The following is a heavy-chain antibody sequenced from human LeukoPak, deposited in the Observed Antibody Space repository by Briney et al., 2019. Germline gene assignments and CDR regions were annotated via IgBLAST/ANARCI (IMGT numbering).Heavy chain of an antibody. CDR2: ISSNGGST. CDR1: GFTFSSYA. J-gene: IGHJ3*02. CDR3: ARDSRYFDWSPGAFDI. Sequence: GGSLRLSCAASGFTFSSYAMHWVRQAPGKGLEYVSAISSNGGSTYYANSVKGRFTISRDNSKNTLYLQMNSLRAEDTAVYYCARDSRYFDWSPGAFDIWGQGTMVTVSS. V-gene: IGHV3-64*01. D-gene: IGHD3-9*01.